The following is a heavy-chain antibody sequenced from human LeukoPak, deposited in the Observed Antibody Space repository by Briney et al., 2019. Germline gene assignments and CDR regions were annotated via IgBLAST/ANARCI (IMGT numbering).Heavy chain of an antibody. Sequence: GGSLRLSCAASGLTFSNAWMSWVRQAPGKGLEWVGRIKSKTDGGTTDYAAPVKGRFTISRDDSKNTLYLQLNSLKTEDTAVYYCTTPSPHGGYNYWGQGTLVTVSS. CDR2: IKSKTDGGTT. V-gene: IGHV3-15*01. D-gene: IGHD4-23*01. CDR3: TTPSPHGGYNY. J-gene: IGHJ4*02. CDR1: GLTFSNAW.